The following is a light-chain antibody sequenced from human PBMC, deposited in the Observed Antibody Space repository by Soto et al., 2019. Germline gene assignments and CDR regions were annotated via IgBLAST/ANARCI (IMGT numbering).Light chain of an antibody. J-gene: IGLJ1*01. CDR3: SSYAGSNIYV. V-gene: IGLV2-8*01. Sequence: QSALTQPPSVSGSPGQSVTISCTGTSSDVGGYNYVSWYQQHPGKAPKLMIYEVSKRPSGVPDRFSGSKPGNTASLTVSGLQAEDEADYYCSSYAGSNIYVFGTGTKLTVL. CDR2: EVS. CDR1: SSDVGGYNY.